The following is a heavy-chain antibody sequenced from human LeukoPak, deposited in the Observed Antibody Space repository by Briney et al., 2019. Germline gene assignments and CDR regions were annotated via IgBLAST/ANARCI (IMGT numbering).Heavy chain of an antibody. CDR2: INHSGST. CDR1: GGSFSGYY. CDR3: ARRDYYGSGSSKAPRDWSDP. Sequence: PSETLSLTCAVYGGSFSGYYWSWIRQPPGKGLEWIGEINHSGSTNYNPSLKSRVTISVDTSKNQFSLKLSSVTAADTAVYYCARRDYYGSGSSKAPRDWSDPWGQGTLVTVSS. V-gene: IGHV4-34*01. J-gene: IGHJ5*02. D-gene: IGHD3-10*01.